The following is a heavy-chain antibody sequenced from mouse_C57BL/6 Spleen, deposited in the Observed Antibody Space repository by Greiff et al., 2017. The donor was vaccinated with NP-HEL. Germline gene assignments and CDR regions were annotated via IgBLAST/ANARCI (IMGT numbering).Heavy chain of an antibody. CDR1: GFNIKDDY. D-gene: IGHD2-4*01. CDR2: IDPENGDT. V-gene: IGHV14-4*01. Sequence: VQLLQSGAELVRPGASVKLSCTASGFNIKDDYMHWVKQRPEQGLEWIGWIDPENGDTEYASKFQGKATITADTSSNTAYLQLSSLTSEDTAVYYCTRCDSYWYFDVWGTGTTVTVSS. J-gene: IGHJ1*03. CDR3: TRCDSYWYFDV.